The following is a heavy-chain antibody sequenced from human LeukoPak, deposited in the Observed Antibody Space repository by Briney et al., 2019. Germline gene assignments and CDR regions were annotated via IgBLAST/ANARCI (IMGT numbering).Heavy chain of an antibody. J-gene: IGHJ6*03. CDR1: GFTFSSYG. Sequence: GGSLRLSCAASGFTFSSYGMHWVRQAPGKGLEWVAVIWYDGSNKYYADSVKGRFTISRDNSKNTLYLQMNSLRAEDTAVYYCAKDVTIAARTPVGYYMDVWGKGTTVTVSS. CDR2: IWYDGSNK. CDR3: AKDVTIAARTPVGYYMDV. D-gene: IGHD6-6*01. V-gene: IGHV3-33*06.